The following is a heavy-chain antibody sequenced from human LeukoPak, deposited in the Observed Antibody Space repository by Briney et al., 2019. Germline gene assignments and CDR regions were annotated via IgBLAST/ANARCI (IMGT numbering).Heavy chain of an antibody. CDR3: ARVGYSSSWYGAFDI. D-gene: IGHD6-13*01. CDR1: GFTFSSYS. CDR2: ISSSSYI. J-gene: IGHJ3*02. Sequence: GGSLRLSCAASGFTFSSYSMNWVRLAPGKGLEWVSSISSSSYIYYADSVKGRFTISRDNAKNSLYLQMNSLRAEDTAVYYCARVGYSSSWYGAFDIWGQGTMVTVSS. V-gene: IGHV3-21*01.